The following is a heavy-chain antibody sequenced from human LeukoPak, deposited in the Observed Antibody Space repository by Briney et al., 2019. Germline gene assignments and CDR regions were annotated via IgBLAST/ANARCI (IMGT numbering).Heavy chain of an antibody. CDR3: ARDLMTTPTWDFDY. J-gene: IGHJ4*02. V-gene: IGHV1-2*02. Sequence: ASVKVSCKGSGYTFSGYYMHWVRQAPGQGLEWMGWINPNSGTTNYAQKFQGRVTVTRDTSTSTAYMELSRLESDDTAVYYCARDLMTTPTWDFDYWGQGTLVIVAS. D-gene: IGHD3-16*01. CDR1: GYTFSGYY. CDR2: INPNSGTT.